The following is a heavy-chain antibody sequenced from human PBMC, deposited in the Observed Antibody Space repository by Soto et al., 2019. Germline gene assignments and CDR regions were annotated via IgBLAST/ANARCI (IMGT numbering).Heavy chain of an antibody. CDR3: ARHEFVAAAGSDYFDY. V-gene: IGHV4-39*01. CDR1: GGSISSSSYY. CDR2: IYYSGST. Sequence: KPSETLSLTCTVSGGSISSSSYYWGWIRQPPGKGLEWIGSIYYSGSTYYNPSLKSRVTISVDTSKNQFSLKLSSVTAADTAVYYCARHEFVAAAGSDYFDYWGQGTLVTVSS. D-gene: IGHD6-13*01. J-gene: IGHJ4*02.